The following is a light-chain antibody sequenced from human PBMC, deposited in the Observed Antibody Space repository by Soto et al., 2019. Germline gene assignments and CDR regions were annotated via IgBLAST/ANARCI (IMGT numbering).Light chain of an antibody. Sequence: QSALTQPASVSGSPGQSITISCTGTSSDVGRYNYVSWYQHHPGKAPKLMIYDVTNRPSGVSNRFSGSKSGNTASLTISGLQAEDEADYSCSSFTGSGSQVVFGGGTKLTVL. CDR2: DVT. J-gene: IGLJ2*01. CDR3: SSFTGSGSQVV. CDR1: SSDVGRYNY. V-gene: IGLV2-14*03.